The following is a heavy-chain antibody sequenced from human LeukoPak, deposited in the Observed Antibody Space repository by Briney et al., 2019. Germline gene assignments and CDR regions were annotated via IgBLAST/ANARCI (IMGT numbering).Heavy chain of an antibody. CDR3: ARDGRGISVYFDY. Sequence: GGSLRLSCVASGFTFSSYEMNWVRQAPGKGLEWVSYISSSGSAIYYADSVKGRFTISRDNAKNSLYLQMNSLRAEDTAVYYCARDGRGISVYFDYWGQGTLVTVSS. J-gene: IGHJ4*02. V-gene: IGHV3-48*03. CDR2: ISSSGSAI. D-gene: IGHD3-16*01. CDR1: GFTFSSYE.